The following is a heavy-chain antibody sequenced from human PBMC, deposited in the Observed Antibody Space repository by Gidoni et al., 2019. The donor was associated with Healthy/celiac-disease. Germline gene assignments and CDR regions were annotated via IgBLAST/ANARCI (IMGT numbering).Heavy chain of an antibody. D-gene: IGHD2-2*01. V-gene: IGHV3-33*01. CDR2: IWYDGSNK. Sequence: QVQLVESGGGVVQPGRSLRLSCAASGFTFSRYGMHWVRQAPGKGLEWVAVIWYDGSNKYYADSVKGRFTISRDNSKNTLYLQMNSLRAEDTAVYYCARGYCSSTSCYPSFFDYWGQGTLVTVSS. CDR1: GFTFSRYG. J-gene: IGHJ4*02. CDR3: ARGYCSSTSCYPSFFDY.